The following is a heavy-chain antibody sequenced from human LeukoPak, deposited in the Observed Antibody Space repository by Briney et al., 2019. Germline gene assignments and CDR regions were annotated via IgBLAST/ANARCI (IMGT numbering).Heavy chain of an antibody. Sequence: ASVKVSCKASGYTFTGYYMHWVRQAPGQGLEWMGCINPNSGGTNYAQKFQGRVTMTRDTSISTAYMELSRLRSDDTAVYYCARVGYDFWSCIRDGFDIWGQGTMVTVSS. CDR3: ARVGYDFWSCIRDGFDI. CDR2: INPNSGGT. V-gene: IGHV1-2*02. J-gene: IGHJ3*02. CDR1: GYTFTGYY. D-gene: IGHD3-3*01.